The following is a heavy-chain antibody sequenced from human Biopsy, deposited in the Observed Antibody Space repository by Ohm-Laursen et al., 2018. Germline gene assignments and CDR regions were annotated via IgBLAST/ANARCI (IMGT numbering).Heavy chain of an antibody. CDR1: GFIFSDYG. J-gene: IGHJ6*02. CDR3: AKDKNDILTPGEGLDV. V-gene: IGHV3-9*01. D-gene: IGHD3-9*01. Sequence: SLRLSCSASGFIFSDYGMHWVRQAPGKGLEWVSGISGSSNNIIYADSVRGRFTISRDNAKSSLYLEMNSLRSEDTAFYYCAKDKNDILTPGEGLDVWGHGTTVTVSS. CDR2: ISGSSNNI.